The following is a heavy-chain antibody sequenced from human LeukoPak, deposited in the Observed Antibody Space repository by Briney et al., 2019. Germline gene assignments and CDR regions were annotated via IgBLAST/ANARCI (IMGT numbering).Heavy chain of an antibody. CDR3: AREVVDTSLFDAFDI. CDR1: GGSFSDYQ. Sequence: PSETLPLTCAVSGGSFSDYQWNWIRQSPGKGLEWLGEISHSGTTTYNPSLKSRVTISVDTSKNQFSLKLSSVTAADTAVYFCAREVVDTSLFDAFDIWGQGTMVTVSS. J-gene: IGHJ3*02. D-gene: IGHD5-18*01. V-gene: IGHV4-34*01. CDR2: ISHSGTT.